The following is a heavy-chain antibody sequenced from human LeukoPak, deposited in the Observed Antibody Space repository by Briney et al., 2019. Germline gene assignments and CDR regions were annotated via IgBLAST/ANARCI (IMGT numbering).Heavy chain of an antibody. CDR1: VFTFSSYS. CDR3: ARVKWLQWGTRDFDY. J-gene: IGHJ4*02. D-gene: IGHD5-24*01. Sequence: GGSLRLSCAASVFTFSSYSMNWVRQAPGKGLEWVSYISSSSSTIYYAASVKGRFTISRDNAKNSLYLQMNSLRAEDTAVYYCARVKWLQWGTRDFDYWGQGTLVTVSS. CDR2: ISSSSSTI. V-gene: IGHV3-48*04.